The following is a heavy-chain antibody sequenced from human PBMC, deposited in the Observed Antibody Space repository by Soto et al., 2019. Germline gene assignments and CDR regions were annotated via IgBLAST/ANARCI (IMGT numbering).Heavy chain of an antibody. V-gene: IGHV4-34*01. CDR1: GGSFSGYY. CDR2: INHSGST. Sequence: QVPLQQWGAGLLKPSETLSLTCAVYGGSFSGYYWSWIRQPPGKGLEWIGEINHSGSTNYNPSLKSRVTISVDTSKNQFSLKLSSVTAADTAVYYCATRIHYYYYMDVWGKGTTVTVSS. CDR3: ATRIHYYYYMDV. J-gene: IGHJ6*03.